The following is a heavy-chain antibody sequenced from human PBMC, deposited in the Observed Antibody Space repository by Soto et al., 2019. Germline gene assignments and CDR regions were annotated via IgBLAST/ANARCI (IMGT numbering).Heavy chain of an antibody. J-gene: IGHJ4*02. CDR2: INAGNGNT. Sequence: ASVKVSCKASGYTFTSYAMHWVRQAPGQRLEWMGWINAGNGNTKYSQKFQGRVTITRDTSASTAYMELSSLRAEDTAVYYCVKGSFDWLLSPFDYWGQGTLVTVSS. CDR3: VKGSFDWLLSPFDY. D-gene: IGHD3-9*01. V-gene: IGHV1-3*01. CDR1: GYTFTSYA.